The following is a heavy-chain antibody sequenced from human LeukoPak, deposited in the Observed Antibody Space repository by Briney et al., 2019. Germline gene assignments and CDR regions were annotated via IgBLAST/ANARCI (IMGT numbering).Heavy chain of an antibody. CDR3: ARRFTMIVVIPEDYFDY. V-gene: IGHV4-39*01. D-gene: IGHD3-22*01. CDR1: GGSISSSSYY. J-gene: IGHJ4*02. Sequence: SETLSLTCTVSGGSISSSSYYWGWIRQPPGRGLEWIVSIYYSGSTYYNPSLKSRVTISVDTSKNQFSLKLSSVTAADTAVYYCARRFTMIVVIPEDYFDYWGQGTLVTVSS. CDR2: IYYSGST.